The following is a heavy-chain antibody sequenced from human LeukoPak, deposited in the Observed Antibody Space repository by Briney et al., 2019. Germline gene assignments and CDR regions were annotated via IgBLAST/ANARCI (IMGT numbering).Heavy chain of an antibody. CDR2: IYHCGST. J-gene: IGHJ4*02. D-gene: IGHD3-22*01. Sequence: PSETLSLTCAVSGDSISSGGYSWSWIRQPPGKGLEWIGYIYHCGSTYYNPSLKSRVTISVDRSKNQFSLKLSSVTAADTAVYYCARADIRSGYYPAHFDYWGQGTLVTVSS. CDR3: ARADIRSGYYPAHFDY. CDR1: GDSISSGGYS. V-gene: IGHV4-30-2*01.